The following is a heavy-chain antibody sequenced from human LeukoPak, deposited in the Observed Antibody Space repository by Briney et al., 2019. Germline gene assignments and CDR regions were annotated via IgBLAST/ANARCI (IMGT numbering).Heavy chain of an antibody. D-gene: IGHD3-9*01. CDR3: TRGSYDVLTGYSTLGEF. Sequence: SETLSLTCTVSGGSISSSSFYWGWIRQAPGKGLEWVASVYYSGTTYYNPSLKSRVTISTDASKKRFSLKLSSVTAADTAVYYCTRGSYDVLTGYSTLGEFWGQGTLVIVSS. CDR2: VYYSGTT. V-gene: IGHV4-39*01. J-gene: IGHJ4*02. CDR1: GGSISSSSFY.